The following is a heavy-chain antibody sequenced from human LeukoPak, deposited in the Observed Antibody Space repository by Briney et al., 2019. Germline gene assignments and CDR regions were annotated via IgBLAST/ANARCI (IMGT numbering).Heavy chain of an antibody. V-gene: IGHV1-2*02. Sequence: ASVKVSCKASGYTFTGYYMHWVRQAPGQGLEWMGWTNPNSGGTNYAQKFQGRVTMTRDTSISTAYMELSRLRSDDTAVYYCARGSSSGWRDWFDPWGQGTLVTVSS. CDR3: ARGSSSGWRDWFDP. D-gene: IGHD6-19*01. CDR1: GYTFTGYY. J-gene: IGHJ5*02. CDR2: TNPNSGGT.